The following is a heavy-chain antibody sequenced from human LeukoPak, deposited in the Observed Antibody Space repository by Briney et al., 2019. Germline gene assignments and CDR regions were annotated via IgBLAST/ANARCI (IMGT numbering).Heavy chain of an antibody. CDR1: GLSFSSYA. CDR2: ISGPGITT. Sequence: PGGSLRLSCAASGLSFSSYAMSWVRQAPGKGLEWVSAISGPGITTYYADSVKGRFTISRDNSKNTLYLQLNSLKTDDTAVYYCAKRSCGGDCYPYYFDYWGQGTLVTVSS. V-gene: IGHV3-23*01. D-gene: IGHD2-21*02. CDR3: AKRSCGGDCYPYYFDY. J-gene: IGHJ4*02.